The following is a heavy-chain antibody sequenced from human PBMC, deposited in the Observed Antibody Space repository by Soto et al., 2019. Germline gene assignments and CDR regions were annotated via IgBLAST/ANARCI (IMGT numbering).Heavy chain of an antibody. J-gene: IGHJ4*02. D-gene: IGHD3-3*01. CDR1: GFTFSPYS. V-gene: IGHV3-48*02. CDR2: ISSGGDTI. CDR3: ARDRSTIYGVVTPIDY. Sequence: LRLSCAVSGFTFSPYSMNWVRQAPGKGLEWISYISSGGDTIYYADSVRGRFTVSRDNTKNSLYLQMDSLRDEDTAVYYCARDRSTIYGVVTPIDYWGQGTLVTVSS.